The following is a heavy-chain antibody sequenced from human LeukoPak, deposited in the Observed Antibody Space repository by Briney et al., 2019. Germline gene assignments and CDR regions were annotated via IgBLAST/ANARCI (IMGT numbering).Heavy chain of an antibody. Sequence: GGSLRLPCAASGFTFSSYWMTWVRQAPGKGLELVANIKEDGSEKYYVDSVKGRFTISRDNAKKSLHLQMNSLRAEDTAVYFCVYGGSYYVAWGQGTLVAVSS. J-gene: IGHJ5*02. CDR1: GFTFSSYW. CDR3: VYGGSYYVA. D-gene: IGHD1-26*01. V-gene: IGHV3-7*01. CDR2: IKEDGSEK.